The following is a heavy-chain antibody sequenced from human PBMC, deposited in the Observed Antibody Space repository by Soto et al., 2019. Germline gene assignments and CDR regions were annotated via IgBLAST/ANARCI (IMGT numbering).Heavy chain of an antibody. D-gene: IGHD5-12*01. V-gene: IGHV1-2*02. Sequence: QVQLVQSGAEVKKPGASVKVSCKASGYTFTGYYMHWVRQAPGQGLEWMGWINPNSGGTNYAQKFQGRVTMTRDTSINTAYMELSRLRSDDTAVYYCASSGGGYDDYYYYGMDVWGQGTTVTVSS. CDR3: ASSGGGYDDYYYYGMDV. CDR2: INPNSGGT. J-gene: IGHJ6*02. CDR1: GYTFTGYY.